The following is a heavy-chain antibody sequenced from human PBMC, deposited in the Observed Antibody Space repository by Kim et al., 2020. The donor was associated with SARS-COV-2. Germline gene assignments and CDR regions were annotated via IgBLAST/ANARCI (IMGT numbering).Heavy chain of an antibody. J-gene: IGHJ4*02. Sequence: TGDADYVKGRVNITKDHAKNTGYLQMSSLRADDTAVYYCARDSGRIVDYWGQGTLVTVSS. CDR3: ARDSGRIVDY. V-gene: IGHV3-74*01. CDR2: T. D-gene: IGHD3-10*01.